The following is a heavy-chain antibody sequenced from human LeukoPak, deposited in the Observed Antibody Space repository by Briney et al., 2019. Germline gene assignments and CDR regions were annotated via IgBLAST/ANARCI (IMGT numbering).Heavy chain of an antibody. CDR3: ARDTYYYDSSGYYLFDY. D-gene: IGHD3-22*01. V-gene: IGHV3-74*01. Sequence: GGSLRLSCAASGFTFSSYWMRWVRQAPGKGLVWVSRINSDGSSTSYADSVKGRFTISRDNAKNTLYLQMNSLRAEDTAVYYCARDTYYYDSSGYYLFDYWGQGTLVTVSS. CDR2: INSDGSST. CDR1: GFTFSSYW. J-gene: IGHJ4*02.